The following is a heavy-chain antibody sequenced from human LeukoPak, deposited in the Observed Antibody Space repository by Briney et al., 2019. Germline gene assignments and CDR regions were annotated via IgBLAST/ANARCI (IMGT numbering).Heavy chain of an antibody. D-gene: IGHD6-19*01. V-gene: IGHV3-33*01. CDR1: GFTFSSSG. J-gene: IGHJ5*02. CDR2: IWFDGTNK. CDR3: ARDRGTTSSSGRYFDP. Sequence: GGSLRLSCAASGFTFSSSGMHWVRQAPGKGLEWVTIIWFDGTNKYYADSVKGRFSISRDNSKNTLYLQMNSLRPEDTAVYYCARDRGTTSSSGRYFDPWRRGTLVTVSS.